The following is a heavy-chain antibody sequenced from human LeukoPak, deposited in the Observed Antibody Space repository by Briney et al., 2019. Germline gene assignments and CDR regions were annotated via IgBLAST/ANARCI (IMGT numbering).Heavy chain of an antibody. D-gene: IGHD1-14*01. Sequence: ASVKVSCKASGYTFTGYYLHWVRQAPGQGLEWMGWINPNSGVTSSAQRFQGRVTMTRDTSISTAYMELSRLRSDDTAVYYCAILTPAINYFDSWGQGTLVTVSS. J-gene: IGHJ4*02. CDR1: GYTFTGYY. CDR2: INPNSGVT. CDR3: AILTPAINYFDS. V-gene: IGHV1-2*02.